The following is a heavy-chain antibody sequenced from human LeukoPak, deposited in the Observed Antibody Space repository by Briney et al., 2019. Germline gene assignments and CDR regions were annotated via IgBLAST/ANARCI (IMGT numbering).Heavy chain of an antibody. D-gene: IGHD1-26*01. J-gene: IGHJ4*02. V-gene: IGHV4-34*01. Sequence: SETLSLTCAVYGGSFSGYYWSWIRQPPGKGLEWIGEINHSGSTNYNPSLKSRVTISVDTSKNQFSLKLSSVTAADTAVYYCARGPGASRTGDFDYWGQGTLVTVPS. CDR3: ARGPGASRTGDFDY. CDR1: GGSFSGYY. CDR2: INHSGST.